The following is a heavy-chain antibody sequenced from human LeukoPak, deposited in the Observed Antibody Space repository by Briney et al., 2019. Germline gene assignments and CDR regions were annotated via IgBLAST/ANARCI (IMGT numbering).Heavy chain of an antibody. CDR3: ARGIRDCSKTTCYQPFDY. CDR1: GLIVSNNY. D-gene: IGHD2-2*01. J-gene: IGHJ4*02. V-gene: IGHV3-53*01. CDR2: VYSGGHT. Sequence: GGSLRLSCAASGLIVSNNYMSWVRQAPGKGLEWVSIVYSGGHTYYADSVKGRFTISRDKSKNTLYLQMSSLRAEDTAVYYCARGIRDCSKTTCYQPFDYWGQGALVTVSS.